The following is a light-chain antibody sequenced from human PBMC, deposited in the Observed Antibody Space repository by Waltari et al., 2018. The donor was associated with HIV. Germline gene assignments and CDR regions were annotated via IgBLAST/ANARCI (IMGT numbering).Light chain of an antibody. CDR1: ALPKQY. Sequence: SYELTQPTSVSVSPGQTARITCSGDALPKQYAYWYQQKPGQAPALVIYKDSERPSGIPERFSGSRSGTTVTLTIRGVEAEDEADYYCQSADSSGTWVFGGGTKLTVL. J-gene: IGLJ3*02. V-gene: IGLV3-25*03. CDR3: QSADSSGTWV. CDR2: KDS.